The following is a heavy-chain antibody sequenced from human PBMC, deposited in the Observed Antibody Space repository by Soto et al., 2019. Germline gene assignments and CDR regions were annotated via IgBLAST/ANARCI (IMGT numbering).Heavy chain of an antibody. Sequence: QVQLVESGGGVVQPGRSLRLSCAASGFTLSGYGMHWVRQAPGKGLEWVAVISFDGSNKYYADSVKGRFTSSRDNSKITMYLHINSLRAEDTAVYYCASESRYCNGDRCSNQNAFDIWGQGTMVTVSS. J-gene: IGHJ3*02. CDR3: ASESRYCNGDRCSNQNAFDI. V-gene: IGHV3-30*03. CDR1: GFTLSGYG. CDR2: ISFDGSNK. D-gene: IGHD2-15*01.